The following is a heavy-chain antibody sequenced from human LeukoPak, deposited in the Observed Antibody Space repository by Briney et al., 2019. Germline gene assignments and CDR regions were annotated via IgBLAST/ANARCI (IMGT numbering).Heavy chain of an antibody. CDR3: ARELHVERDDY. J-gene: IGHJ4*02. CDR1: GFVFTSYG. V-gene: IGHV1-18*01. D-gene: IGHD1-1*01. CDR2: ISANDGET. Sequence: ASVKVSCKASGFVFTSYGFTWVRQAPGQGLEWMGWISANDGETHYSERHQGRVTMSTDTVTSTAYMELRSLRSDDTAVYYCARELHVERDDYWGQGTLVTVSS.